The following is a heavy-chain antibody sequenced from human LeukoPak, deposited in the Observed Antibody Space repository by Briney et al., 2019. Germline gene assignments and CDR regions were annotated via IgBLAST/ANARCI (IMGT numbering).Heavy chain of an antibody. CDR1: GFTFGSYA. CDR2: ISYDGSNK. CDR3: ARDASSSWYSRGGMDV. D-gene: IGHD6-13*01. V-gene: IGHV3-30-3*01. Sequence: GGSLRLSCAASGFTFGSYAMHWVRQAPGKGLEWVAVISYDGSNKYYADSVKGRFTISRDNSKNTLYLQVNSLRAEDTAVYYCARDASSSWYSRGGMDVWGQGTTVTVSS. J-gene: IGHJ6*02.